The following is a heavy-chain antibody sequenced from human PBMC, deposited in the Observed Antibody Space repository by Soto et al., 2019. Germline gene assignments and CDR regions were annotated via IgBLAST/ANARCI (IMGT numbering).Heavy chain of an antibody. J-gene: IGHJ6*02. CDR2: ISSSSSYT. V-gene: IGHV3-11*05. CDR1: GFTFSDYY. D-gene: IGHD6-19*01. CDR3: ARDGAAGTYYYYGMDV. Sequence: QVQLVESGGGLVKPGGSLRLSCAASGFTFSDYYMSWIRQAPGKGLEWVSYISSSSSYTNYADSVKGRFTISRDNAKNSLYLQMNSLRAEDTAVYYCARDGAAGTYYYYGMDVWGQGTTVTVSS.